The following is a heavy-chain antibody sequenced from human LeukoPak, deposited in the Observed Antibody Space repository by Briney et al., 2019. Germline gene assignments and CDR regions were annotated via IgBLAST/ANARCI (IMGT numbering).Heavy chain of an antibody. V-gene: IGHV4-59*01. D-gene: IGHD4-23*01. CDR2: IYYSGST. CDR3: ARVEIRWLAFDY. J-gene: IGHJ4*02. CDR1: GGSISSYY. Sequence: PSETLSLTCTVSGGSISSYYWSWIRQPPGKGLEWIGYIYYSGSTNYNPSLRSRVTISVDTSKNQFSLKLSSVTAADTAVYYCARVEIRWLAFDYWGQGTLVTVSS.